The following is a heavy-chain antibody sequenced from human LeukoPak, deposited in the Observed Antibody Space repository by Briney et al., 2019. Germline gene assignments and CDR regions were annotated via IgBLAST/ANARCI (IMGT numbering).Heavy chain of an antibody. Sequence: GGSLSLSCAASGFTFSNYWMTWVRQAPGKGLQWVASIRQDANVKYYVDSVRGRFTISRDNAENSLHLQMNGLRAEDTAMYYCARWAADAGIYYIASWGQGSLVTVSS. CDR2: IRQDANVK. J-gene: IGHJ4*02. CDR3: ARWAADAGIYYIAS. V-gene: IGHV3-7*01. CDR1: GFTFSNYW. D-gene: IGHD3-10*01.